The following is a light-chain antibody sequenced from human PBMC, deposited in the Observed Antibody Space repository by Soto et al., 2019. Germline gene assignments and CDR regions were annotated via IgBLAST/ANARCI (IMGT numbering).Light chain of an antibody. CDR2: EAS. V-gene: IGKV3-20*01. Sequence: EIVLTQSPGTLSLSPGERATLSCRASQSVGARYLAWYQQRPGQAPRLLIYEASTGAAGIPDRFSGSGSGTDFTLTISRLEPEDSAVYYCQQYSSSLLTFGQGTKLEIK. J-gene: IGKJ2*01. CDR3: QQYSSSLLT. CDR1: QSVGARY.